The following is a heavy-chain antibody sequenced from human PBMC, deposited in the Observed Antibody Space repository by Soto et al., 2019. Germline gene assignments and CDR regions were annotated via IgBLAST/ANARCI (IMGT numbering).Heavy chain of an antibody. V-gene: IGHV4-31*03. CDR2: IYYSGST. CDR1: GGSISSGGYY. D-gene: IGHD1-1*01. CDR3: AREGTSLSGPGYYYMDV. J-gene: IGHJ6*03. Sequence: QVQLQESGTGLVKPSQTLSLTCTVSGGSISSGGYYWSWIRQHPGKGLEWIGYIYYSGSTYCNPSLKSRVTISVDTSKNQFSLKLSSVTAADTAVYYCAREGTSLSGPGYYYMDVWGKGTTVTVSS.